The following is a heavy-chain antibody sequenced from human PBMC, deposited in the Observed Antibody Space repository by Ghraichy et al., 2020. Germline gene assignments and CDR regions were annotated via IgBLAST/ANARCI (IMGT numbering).Heavy chain of an antibody. V-gene: IGHV3-23*01. CDR2: ISGSGGST. D-gene: IGHD3-3*01. CDR1: GFTFSSYA. Sequence: GESLNISCAASGFTFSSYAMSWVHQAPGKGLEWVSAISGSGGSTYYADSVKGRFTISRDNSKNTLYLQMNSLRAEDTAVYYCAKDWSSRVPYYFDYWGQGTLVTVSS. J-gene: IGHJ4*02. CDR3: AKDWSSRVPYYFDY.